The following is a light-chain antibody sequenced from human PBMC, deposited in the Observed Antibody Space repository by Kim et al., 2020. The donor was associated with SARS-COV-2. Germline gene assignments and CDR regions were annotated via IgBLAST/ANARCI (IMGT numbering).Light chain of an antibody. V-gene: IGKV3-11*01. CDR3: EQRNSWVI. CDR1: QNVGDY. J-gene: IGKJ4*01. CDR2: DAS. Sequence: EIVLTQSPATLSLSPGERATLSCRASQNVGDYLAWYQQKPGQAPRLLIYDASNRATGIPARFSGIGSGTDFTLTISSLEPEDFAVYYCEQRNSWVIFGGGTKVDIK.